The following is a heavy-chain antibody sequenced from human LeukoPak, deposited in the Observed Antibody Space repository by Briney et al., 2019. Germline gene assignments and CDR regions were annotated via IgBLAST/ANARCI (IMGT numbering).Heavy chain of an antibody. V-gene: IGHV3-73*01. Sequence: GGSLRLSCVVSGFTFSGSAVHWVRQASGKGLEWVGRIRSKANNYATAYAASVRDRFTISRDDSKNTAYLQMNSLKTGDTAVYYCTGDNFDSSVKFDYWGQGTLVTVSS. D-gene: IGHD3-22*01. CDR1: GFTFSGSA. CDR3: TGDNFDSSVKFDY. J-gene: IGHJ4*02. CDR2: IRSKANNYAT.